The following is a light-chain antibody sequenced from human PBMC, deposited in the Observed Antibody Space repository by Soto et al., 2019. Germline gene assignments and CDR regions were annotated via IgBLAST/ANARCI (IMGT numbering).Light chain of an antibody. CDR2: DSS. CDR1: QIVSYS. CDR3: QQRSTWTELT. J-gene: IGKJ4*01. Sequence: EIVLTQSPATLSLSPGERATLSCRXXQIVSYSLAWYPQKPGQAPRLLIYDSSNRATGIPARFSGSGSGTDFTLTISSLEPEDFAVYYCQQRSTWTELTFGGGNKVEI. V-gene: IGKV3-11*01.